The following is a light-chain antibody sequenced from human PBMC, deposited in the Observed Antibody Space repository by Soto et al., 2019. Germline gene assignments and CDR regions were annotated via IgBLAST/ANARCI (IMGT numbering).Light chain of an antibody. V-gene: IGKV3-20*01. Sequence: EIVLTQSPGTLSLSPGERATLSCRASQSVSSSYLAWYQQKPGQAPRLLIYGASSRATGIPDRFSGSGSGTEFTLTINRLEPEDFAVYYCQQYGSSPLTFGPGTKVDIK. CDR2: GAS. J-gene: IGKJ3*01. CDR3: QQYGSSPLT. CDR1: QSVSSSY.